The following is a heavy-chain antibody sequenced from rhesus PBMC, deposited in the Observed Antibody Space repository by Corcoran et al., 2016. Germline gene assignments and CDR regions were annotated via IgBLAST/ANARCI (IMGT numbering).Heavy chain of an antibody. CDR3: ATGTRNAFDF. D-gene: IGHD3-9*01. CDR2: INTGGGST. CDR1: GFTFGSYG. Sequence: EVQLVESGGGLVQPGGSLRLSCAASGFTFGSYGMHWARQAPGKGLGWVSAINTGGGSTWYTDSVKGRFTISRENAKNTLYRQMDSLRAEDTAVYYCATGTRNAFDFWGQGLRVTVSS. V-gene: IGHV3-8*01. J-gene: IGHJ3*01.